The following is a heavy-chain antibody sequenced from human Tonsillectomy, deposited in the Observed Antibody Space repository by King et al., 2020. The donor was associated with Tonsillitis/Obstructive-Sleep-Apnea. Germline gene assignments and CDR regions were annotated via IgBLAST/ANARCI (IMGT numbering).Heavy chain of an antibody. CDR3: AGGYSSSSGFDY. CDR1: GGSFSGYY. V-gene: IGHV4-34*01. D-gene: IGHD6-6*01. Sequence: VQLQQWGAGLLKPSETLSLTCAVYGGSFSGYYWSWIRQPPGKGLEWIGEINHSGSTNYNPSLKSRVTISVDTSKNQFSLNLSSVTAADTAVYYCAGGYSSSSGFDYWGQGTLVTVSS. J-gene: IGHJ4*02. CDR2: INHSGST.